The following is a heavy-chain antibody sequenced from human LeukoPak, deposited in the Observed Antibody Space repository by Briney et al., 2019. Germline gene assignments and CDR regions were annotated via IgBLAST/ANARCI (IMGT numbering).Heavy chain of an antibody. V-gene: IGHV3-30-3*01. CDR3: ARDRESCSSTSCFETLLYYYMDV. Sequence: PGGSLRLSCSASGFTFNSYAMHWVRQAPGKGLEWVAVISYDGSNKYYADSVKGRFTISRDNSKNTLYLQMNSLRAEDTAVYYCARDRESCSSTSCFETLLYYYMDVWGKGTTVTVSS. D-gene: IGHD2-2*01. CDR2: ISYDGSNK. J-gene: IGHJ6*03. CDR1: GFTFNSYA.